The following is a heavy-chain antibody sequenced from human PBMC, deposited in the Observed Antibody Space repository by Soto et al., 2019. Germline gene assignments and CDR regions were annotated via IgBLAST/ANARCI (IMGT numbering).Heavy chain of an antibody. D-gene: IGHD6-19*01. J-gene: IGHJ5*02. CDR3: AREVIAVAGTLRWFDP. V-gene: IGHV1-18*01. CDR2: ISAYNGNT. Sequence: ASVKVSCKASGYTFTSYGISWVRQAPGQGLEWMGWISAYNGNTNYAQKLQGRVTMTTDTSTSTAYMELRSLRSDDTAVYYCAREVIAVAGTLRWFDPWGQGTLVTVSS. CDR1: GYTFTSYG.